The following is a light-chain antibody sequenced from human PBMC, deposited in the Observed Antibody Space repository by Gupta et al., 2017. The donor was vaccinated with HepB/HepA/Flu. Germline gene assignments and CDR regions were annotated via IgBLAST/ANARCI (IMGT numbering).Light chain of an antibody. CDR2: SNT. CDR3: AAWDDSRNGQV. Sequence: SVLTPPPSASETPGQRVTIPCSGSTSNIGSNPVNWYQQRPRTAPKLLIYSNTHRPSGVTDRFSGSKCGATGSLASSGVQAEDEADYYCAAWDDSRNGQVFGGGTKLTVL. J-gene: IGLJ3*02. V-gene: IGLV1-44*01. CDR1: TSNIGSNP.